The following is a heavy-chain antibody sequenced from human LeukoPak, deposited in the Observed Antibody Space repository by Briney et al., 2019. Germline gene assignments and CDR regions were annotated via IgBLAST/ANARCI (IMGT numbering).Heavy chain of an antibody. V-gene: IGHV3-30*01. CDR3: ATSDTIFGVVIESPSDY. CDR2: ISYDGSDK. J-gene: IGHJ4*02. CDR1: GFTFSSYA. D-gene: IGHD3-3*01. Sequence: PGRSLRLSCAASGFTFSSYATHWVRQAPGKGLEWVAVISYDGSDKYYADSVKGRFTISRDNSKNTLYLQMNSLRAEDTAVYYCATSDTIFGVVIESPSDYWGQGTLVTVSS.